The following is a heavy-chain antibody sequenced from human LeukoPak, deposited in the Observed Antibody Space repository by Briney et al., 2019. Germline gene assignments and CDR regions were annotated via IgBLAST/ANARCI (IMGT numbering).Heavy chain of an antibody. D-gene: IGHD6-13*01. J-gene: IGHJ3*02. V-gene: IGHV3-30*03. CDR2: ISYDGSNK. Sequence: PGRSLRLSCAASGFTFSSYGMHWVRQAPGKGLEWVAVISYDGSNKYYADSVKGRFTISRDNSKNTLYLQMNSLRAEDTAVYYAAAGDAFDIWGQGTMVTVSS. CDR3: AAGDAFDI. CDR1: GFTFSSYG.